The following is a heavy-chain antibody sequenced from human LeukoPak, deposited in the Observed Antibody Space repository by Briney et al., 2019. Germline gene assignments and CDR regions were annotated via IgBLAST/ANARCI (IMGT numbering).Heavy chain of an antibody. D-gene: IGHD2-2*01. CDR2: ISGSSDNT. CDR3: AKGGSANCYSSLNN. V-gene: IGHV3-23*01. J-gene: IGHJ4*02. CDR1: GFTLSSNA. Sequence: GGSLRLSCAASGFTLSSNAMSWVRQAPGKGLEWVSSISGSSDNTYYADSVKGRFTISRDNSKNTLYLQMNSLRAEDTAVYYCAKGGSANCYSSLNNWGQGTLVTVSS.